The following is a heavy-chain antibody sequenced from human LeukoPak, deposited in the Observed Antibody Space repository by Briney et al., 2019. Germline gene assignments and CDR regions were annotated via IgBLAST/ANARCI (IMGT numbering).Heavy chain of an antibody. D-gene: IGHD1-1*01. CDR3: ARDYPGTLSYYFDY. CDR2: IKRDGSEE. CDR1: GFTFSSYW. Sequence: GGSLRLSCAASGFTFSSYWMSWVRQAPGKGLEWVATIKRDGSEEYYVDSVKGRFTISRDNAKNSLYLQMNSLRAEDTAVYYCARDYPGTLSYYFDYWGQGTLVTVSS. V-gene: IGHV3-7*01. J-gene: IGHJ4*02.